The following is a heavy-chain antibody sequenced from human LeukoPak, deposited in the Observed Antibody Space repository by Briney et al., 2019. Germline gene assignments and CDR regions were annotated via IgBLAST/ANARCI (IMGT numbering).Heavy chain of an antibody. CDR1: GFTFSSYS. CDR2: IRGDSSQI. Sequence: GGSLRLSCAASGFTFSSYSLNWVRQAPGKGLEWVSSIRGDSSQIYYADSVKGRFTISRDNAKKSLYLQMNSLRAEDTAVYYCARDEYYDGSYYPDDAFDIWGQGTMVTVSS. J-gene: IGHJ3*02. CDR3: ARDEYYDGSYYPDDAFDI. D-gene: IGHD3-22*01. V-gene: IGHV3-21*01.